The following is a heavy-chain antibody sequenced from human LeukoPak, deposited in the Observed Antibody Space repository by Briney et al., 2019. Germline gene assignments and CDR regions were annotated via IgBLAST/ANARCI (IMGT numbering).Heavy chain of an antibody. V-gene: IGHV1-18*04. J-gene: IGHJ4*02. CDR1: GYTFTSYY. CDR2: ISAYNGNT. CDR3: ARVSNQYCGGDCYSWTDFDY. Sequence: GASVKVSCKASGYTFTSYYMHWVRQAPGQGLEWMGWISAYNGNTNYAQKLQGRVTMTTDTSTSTAYMELRSLRSDDTAVYYCARVSNQYCGGDCYSWTDFDYWGQGTLVTVSS. D-gene: IGHD2-21*01.